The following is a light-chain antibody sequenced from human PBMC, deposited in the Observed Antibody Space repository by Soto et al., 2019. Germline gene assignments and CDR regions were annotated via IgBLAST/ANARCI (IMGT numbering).Light chain of an antibody. Sequence: EIVLTQSPGTLSLSPGERVTLSCRASQSVRSNKLAWYQQKPGLAPRLLIHGASTRATGIPDRFSGSGSGTDFTLTISRLEPEDLAVYFCQQYGDSPQTFGQGTKVDIK. V-gene: IGKV3-20*01. CDR2: GAS. CDR3: QQYGDSPQT. J-gene: IGKJ1*01. CDR1: QSVRSNK.